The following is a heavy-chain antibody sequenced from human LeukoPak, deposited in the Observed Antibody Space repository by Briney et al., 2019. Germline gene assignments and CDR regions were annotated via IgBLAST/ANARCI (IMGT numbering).Heavy chain of an antibody. Sequence: GASVKVSCKASGYTFTSYYMHWVRQAPGQGLEWMGIINPSGASKSYAQKFQGRVTMTRDTSISTAYMELSRLRSDDTAVYYCARVEEVWWELRDYYYGMDVWGQGTTVTVSS. J-gene: IGHJ6*02. CDR3: ARVEEVWWELRDYYYGMDV. CDR2: INPSGASK. V-gene: IGHV1-46*01. CDR1: GYTFTSYY. D-gene: IGHD2-15*01.